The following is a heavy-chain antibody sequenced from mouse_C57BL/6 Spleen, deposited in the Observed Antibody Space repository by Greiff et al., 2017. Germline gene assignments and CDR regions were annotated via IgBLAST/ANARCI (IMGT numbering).Heavy chain of an antibody. V-gene: IGHV5-16*01. D-gene: IGHD2-1*01. J-gene: IGHJ2*01. Sequence: EVQLVESEGGLVQPGSSMKLSCTASGFTFSDYYMAWVRQVPEKGLEWVANINYDGSSTYYLDSLKSRFIISRDNAKNILYLQMSSLKSEDTATYYCARAYGNYFDYWGQGTTLTVSS. CDR2: INYDGSST. CDR3: ARAYGNYFDY. CDR1: GFTFSDYY.